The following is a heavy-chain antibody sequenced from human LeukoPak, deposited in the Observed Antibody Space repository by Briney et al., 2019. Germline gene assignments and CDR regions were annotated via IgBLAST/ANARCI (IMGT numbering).Heavy chain of an antibody. V-gene: IGHV4-59*12. CDR1: GGSISSYY. D-gene: IGHD3-10*01. CDR2: IFYSGNT. CDR3: AKSNGYGLVDI. J-gene: IGHJ3*02. Sequence: SETLSLTCTVSGGSISSYYWSWIRQPPGKGLEWIGNIFYSGNTYYSPSLKSRVTISLDTSRNQFSLKLNSVTAADTAVYYCAKSNGYGLVDIWGQGTMVTVSS.